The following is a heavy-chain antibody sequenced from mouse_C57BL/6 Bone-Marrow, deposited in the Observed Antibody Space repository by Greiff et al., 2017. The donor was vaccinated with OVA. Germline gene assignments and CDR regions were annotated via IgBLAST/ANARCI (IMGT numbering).Heavy chain of an antibody. CDR1: GYAFSSSW. Sequence: VKLMESGPELVKPGASVKISCKASGYAFSSSWMNWVKQRPGKGLEWIGRIYPGDGDTNYNGKFKGKATLTADKSSSTAYMQLSSLTSEDSAVYFCGGVEDAMDYWGQGTSVTVSS. CDR2: IYPGDGDT. J-gene: IGHJ4*01. V-gene: IGHV1-82*01. CDR3: GGVEDAMDY. D-gene: IGHD1-1*01.